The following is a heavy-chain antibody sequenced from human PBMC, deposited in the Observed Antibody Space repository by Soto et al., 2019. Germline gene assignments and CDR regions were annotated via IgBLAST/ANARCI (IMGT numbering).Heavy chain of an antibody. Sequence: EVQLVESGGGLIQPGGSLRLSCAASGFTVSSNYMSWVRQAPGKGLEWVSVIYSGGSTYYADSVKGRFTISRDNSKNTLYLQMNSLGGEDTGVYYCGRDSGGEYSSSSGPFDYWGQGTLVTVPS. CDR3: GRDSGGEYSSSSGPFDY. CDR2: IYSGGST. CDR1: GFTVSSNY. J-gene: IGHJ4*02. V-gene: IGHV3-53*01. D-gene: IGHD6-6*01.